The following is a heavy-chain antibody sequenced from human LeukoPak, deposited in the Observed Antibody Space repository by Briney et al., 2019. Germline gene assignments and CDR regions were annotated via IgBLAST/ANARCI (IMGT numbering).Heavy chain of an antibody. CDR1: GYTFTGYY. CDR3: ARGIVGATTGD. V-gene: IGHV1-2*02. Sequence: ASVKVSCKASGYTFTGYYMHWVRQAHGQGREWMGWINPNSGCTNYAQKFQGGVTMTRDTSISTAYMELSRLRSDDTAVYYCARGIVGATTGDWGQGTLVTVSS. J-gene: IGHJ4*02. D-gene: IGHD1-26*01. CDR2: INPNSGCT.